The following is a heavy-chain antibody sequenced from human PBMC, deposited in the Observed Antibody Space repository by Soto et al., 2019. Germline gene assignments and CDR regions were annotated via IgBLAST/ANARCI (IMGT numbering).Heavy chain of an antibody. D-gene: IGHD6-19*01. J-gene: IGHJ4*02. V-gene: IGHV3-23*01. Sequence: WWSLRLSCSASVFTCSSYAMSWCRQAPGKGLEWVSAISGSGGSTYYADSVKGRFTISRDNSKNTLYLQMNSLRAEDTAVYYCAKDSAAVAGTPFDYWGQGTLVTVSS. CDR3: AKDSAAVAGTPFDY. CDR1: VFTCSSYA. CDR2: ISGSGGST.